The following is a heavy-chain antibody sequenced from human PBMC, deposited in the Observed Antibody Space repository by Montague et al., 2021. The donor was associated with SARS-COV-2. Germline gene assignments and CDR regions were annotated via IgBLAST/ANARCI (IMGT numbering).Heavy chain of an antibody. Sequence: SGKVSFKVSGYTLTELSMHWVRQAPGKGLEWMGGFDPEDGETIYAQKFQGRVTMTEDTSTDTAYMELSSLRSEDTAVYYCATTRDVVTARGYMDVWGKGTTVTVSS. CDR3: ATTRDVVTARGYMDV. CDR2: FDPEDGET. J-gene: IGHJ6*03. D-gene: IGHD5-18*01. CDR1: GYTLTELS. V-gene: IGHV1-24*01.